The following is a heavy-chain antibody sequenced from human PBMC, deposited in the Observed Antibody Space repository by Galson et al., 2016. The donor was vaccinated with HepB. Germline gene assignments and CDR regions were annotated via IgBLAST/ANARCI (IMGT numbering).Heavy chain of an antibody. J-gene: IGHJ6*02. D-gene: IGHD6-6*01. CDR1: AFSFSSFS. CDR2: ISETSSHI. CDR3: ARDVASLARFSGMDL. V-gene: IGHV3-21*01. Sequence: SLRLSCAASAFSFSSFSMNWVRQAPGKGLEWLSYISETSSHIYYADSVRGRFTISRDNANNALFLELNRLRAEDTAVYYCARDVASLARFSGMDLWGQGTTVTVSS.